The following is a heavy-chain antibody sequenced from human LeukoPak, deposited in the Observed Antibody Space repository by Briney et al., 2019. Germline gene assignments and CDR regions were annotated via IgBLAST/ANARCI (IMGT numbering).Heavy chain of an antibody. V-gene: IGHV1-18*01. CDR2: ISAYNGNT. D-gene: IGHD4-17*01. CDR1: GYTFTSYG. CDR3: ARVSPWEYGDFVIVDYGMDV. Sequence: GASVKVSCKASGYTFTSYGINWVRQAPGQGLEWMGWISAYNGNTNYAQKLQGRVTMTTDTSTSTAYMELRSLRSDDTAVYYCARVSPWEYGDFVIVDYGMDVWGQGTTVTVSS. J-gene: IGHJ6*02.